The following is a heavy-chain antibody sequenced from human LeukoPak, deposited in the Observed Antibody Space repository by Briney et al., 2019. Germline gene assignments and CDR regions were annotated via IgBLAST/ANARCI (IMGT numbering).Heavy chain of an antibody. Sequence: GGSLRLSCAASGFTFSSYAMSWVRQAPGKGLEWVSAISGSGGSAYYADSVKGRFTISRDNSKNTLYLQMNSLRAEDTAVYYCANRGLRYSEYFQHWGQGTLVTVSS. CDR3: ANRGLRYSEYFQH. J-gene: IGHJ1*01. V-gene: IGHV3-23*01. CDR1: GFTFSSYA. D-gene: IGHD4-17*01. CDR2: ISGSGGSA.